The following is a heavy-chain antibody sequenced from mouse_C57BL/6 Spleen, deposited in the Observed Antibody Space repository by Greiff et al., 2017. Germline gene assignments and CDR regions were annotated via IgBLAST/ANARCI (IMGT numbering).Heavy chain of an antibody. D-gene: IGHD1-1*01. CDR3: ARKIVVADFAMVY. V-gene: IGHV1-82*01. CDR1: GYAFSSSW. J-gene: IGHJ4*01. CDR2: IYPGDGDT. Sequence: QVQLKQSGPELVKPGASVKFSCKASGYAFSSSWMHWVKQRPGKGLEWIGRIYPGDGDTNYNGKFKGKATLTVDKSSSTAYMQLSSLTSEDSAVYFSARKIVVADFAMVYWGQGTSSTVSS.